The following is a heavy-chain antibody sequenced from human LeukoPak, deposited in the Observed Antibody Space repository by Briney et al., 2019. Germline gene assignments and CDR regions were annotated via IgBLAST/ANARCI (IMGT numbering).Heavy chain of an antibody. J-gene: IGHJ6*02. CDR2: ISYDGSNK. CDR1: GFTFSSYA. Sequence: AGGSLRVSSAAPGFTFSSYAMHWVRQAPGKGLEWVAVISYDGSNKYYADSVKGRLTISRDNSKNTLYLQMNSLRAEDTAVYYCARVWRGYCSSTSCYFFSGDYYYYGMDVWGQGTTVTVSS. D-gene: IGHD2-2*01. CDR3: ARVWRGYCSSTSCYFFSGDYYYYGMDV. V-gene: IGHV3-30*04.